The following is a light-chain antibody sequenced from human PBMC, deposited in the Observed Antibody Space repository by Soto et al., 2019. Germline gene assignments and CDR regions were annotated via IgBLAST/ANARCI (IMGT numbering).Light chain of an antibody. Sequence: QSVLTQPPSASGTPGQSVTISCAGSSSNIGSNHAYWYQQLPRAAPKLLIYTNYQRPSGVPDRFSGSKSGTSASLAISGLRSEDEADYYCAAWDDNLSGYVFGTGTKLTVL. J-gene: IGLJ1*01. CDR1: SSNIGSNH. CDR2: TNY. V-gene: IGLV1-47*02. CDR3: AAWDDNLSGYV.